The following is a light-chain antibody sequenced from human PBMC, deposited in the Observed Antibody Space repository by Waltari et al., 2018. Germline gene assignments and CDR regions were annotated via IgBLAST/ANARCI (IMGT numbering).Light chain of an antibody. CDR3: SSYAGSNNLL. CDR2: EVN. V-gene: IGLV2-8*01. Sequence: QSALTQPPSASGSPGQSVTISCTGTSSDVGGYNYVSWYQQHPGKAPKVMIYEVNKRPSGLPDRFSGSKSGNTASLTVAGLQAEDEADYYCSSYAGSNNLLFGGGTKLTVL. CDR1: SSDVGGYNY. J-gene: IGLJ2*01.